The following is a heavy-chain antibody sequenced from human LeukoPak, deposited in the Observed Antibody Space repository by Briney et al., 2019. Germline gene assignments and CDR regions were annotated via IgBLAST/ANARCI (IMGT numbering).Heavy chain of an antibody. CDR2: ISSSSSTI. V-gene: IGHV3-48*01. J-gene: IGHJ6*03. D-gene: IGHD3-10*01. CDR3: ARSAPTVRGVIESIYMDV. Sequence: PGGSLRLSCAASGFTFSSYSMNWVRQAPGKGLEWVSYISSSSSTIYYADSVKGRFTISRDNAKNSLYLQMNSLRAEDTAVYYCARSAPTVRGVIESIYMDVWGKGTTVTVSS. CDR1: GFTFSSYS.